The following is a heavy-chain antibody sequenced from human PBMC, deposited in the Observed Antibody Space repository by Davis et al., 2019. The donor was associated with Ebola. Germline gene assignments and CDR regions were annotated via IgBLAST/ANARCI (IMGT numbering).Heavy chain of an antibody. CDR2: ISPSGGTT. CDR1: GFTFRSYT. Sequence: GESLKISCVASGFTFRSYTMSWVRQAPGKGLEWVSAISPSGGTTYYADSVKGRFTISRDNAKNSLYLQMNSLRDEDTAVYYCATDRNWDFDYWGQGTLVTVSS. CDR3: ATDRNWDFDY. D-gene: IGHD7-27*01. V-gene: IGHV3-23*01. J-gene: IGHJ4*02.